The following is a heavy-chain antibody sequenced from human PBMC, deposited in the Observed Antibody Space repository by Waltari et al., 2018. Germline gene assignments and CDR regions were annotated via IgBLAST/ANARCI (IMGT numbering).Heavy chain of an antibody. J-gene: IGHJ4*02. CDR3: ASSYDSSGYYYPFDS. D-gene: IGHD3-22*01. Sequence: QVQLVQSGAEVKKPGSSVKVSCKASGGTFSSYAISWVRQAPGQGLEWMGGIIPIFGTASYAQKFQGRVTITADESTSTAYMELSSLRSEDTAVYYCASSYDSSGYYYPFDSWGQGTLVTVSS. V-gene: IGHV1-69*12. CDR1: GGTFSSYA. CDR2: IIPIFGTA.